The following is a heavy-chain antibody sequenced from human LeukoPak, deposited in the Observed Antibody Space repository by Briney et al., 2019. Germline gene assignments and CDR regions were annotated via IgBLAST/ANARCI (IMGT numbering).Heavy chain of an antibody. CDR1: GFTFSDYY. J-gene: IGHJ4*02. D-gene: IGHD5-12*01. V-gene: IGHV3-11*06. Sequence: GGSLRLSCAASGFTFSDYYMSWIRQAPGKGLEWVSSISSSSSYIYYADSVKGRSTISRDNAKNSLYLQMNSLRAEDTAVYYCARGSRDGYNQVFDWGQGTLVTVSS. CDR2: ISSSSSYI. CDR3: ARGSRDGYNQVFD.